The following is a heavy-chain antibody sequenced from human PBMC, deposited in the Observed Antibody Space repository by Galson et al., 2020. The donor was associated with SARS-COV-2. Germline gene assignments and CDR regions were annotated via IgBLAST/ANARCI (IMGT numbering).Heavy chain of an antibody. V-gene: IGHV3-11*04. J-gene: IGHJ1*01. Sequence: NSGGSLRLSCAASGFKFTDYFMSWVRQAPGKGLEWVSYISSWGRYINYPDSVTGRFTISRDNAKNSLNLQMNSLRVEDTAVYYCARVGDCSGGICYGAEYFQHWGQGTLVTVSS. CDR1: GFKFTDYF. D-gene: IGHD2-15*01. CDR2: ISSWGRYI. CDR3: ARVGDCSGGICYGAEYFQH.